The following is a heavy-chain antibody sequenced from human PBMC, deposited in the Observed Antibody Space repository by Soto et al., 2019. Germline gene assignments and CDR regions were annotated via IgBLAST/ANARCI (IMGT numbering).Heavy chain of an antibody. D-gene: IGHD1-1*01. CDR3: ARDFNFIFDY. CDR1: GGSINTYY. Sequence: SETLSLTCTVTGGSINTYYWSWIRQSAGKGLEWIGRVYTTGSTNYNPSLKSRVTISVDTSRNQFSLSLRSVTAADTAVYYCARDFNFIFDYWGQGTLVTVSS. CDR2: VYTTGST. J-gene: IGHJ4*02. V-gene: IGHV4-4*07.